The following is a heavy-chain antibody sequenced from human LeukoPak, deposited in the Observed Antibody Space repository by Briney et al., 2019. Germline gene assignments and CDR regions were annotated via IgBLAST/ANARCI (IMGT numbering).Heavy chain of an antibody. D-gene: IGHD1-26*01. CDR1: GFSLSISGVG. J-gene: IGHJ4*02. Sequence: SGPTLVNPTQTLTLTCTFSGFSLSISGVGVGWIRQPPGKALEWLAPIYWDDDKRYSPSLKSRVTITKDTSKNQVVLTMTNMDPVDTATYYCAHRVGAPGYFDYWGQGTLVTVSS. CDR3: AHRVGAPGYFDY. V-gene: IGHV2-5*02. CDR2: IYWDDDK.